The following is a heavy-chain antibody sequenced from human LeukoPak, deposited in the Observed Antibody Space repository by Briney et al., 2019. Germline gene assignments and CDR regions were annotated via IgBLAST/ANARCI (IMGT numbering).Heavy chain of an antibody. V-gene: IGHV4-59*01. CDR2: IHYNGSP. D-gene: IGHD4-23*01. CDR1: GGSISSYS. Sequence: SETLSLTCTVSGGSISSYSWSWIRQPPGKGLEWIGYIHYNGSPNYNPSLKSRVTISVDTSKNQFSLKLSSVTAADTAVYYCARGRLPDYGGNSNWFDPWGQGTLVTVSS. J-gene: IGHJ5*02. CDR3: ARGRLPDYGGNSNWFDP.